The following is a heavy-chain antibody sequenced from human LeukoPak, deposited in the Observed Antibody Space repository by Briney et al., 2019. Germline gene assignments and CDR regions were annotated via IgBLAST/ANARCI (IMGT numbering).Heavy chain of an antibody. D-gene: IGHD1-26*01. J-gene: IGHJ6*03. CDR1: GGSISSYY. CDR3: ARDVPMYSGSHLYYYMDV. CDR2: IYYSGST. Sequence: SETLSLTCTVSGGSISSYYWSWIRQPPGKGLEWIGYIYYSGSTNYNPSLKSRVTISVDTSKNQFPLKLSSVTAADTAVYYCARDVPMYSGSHLYYYMDVWGKGTTVTVSS. V-gene: IGHV4-59*01.